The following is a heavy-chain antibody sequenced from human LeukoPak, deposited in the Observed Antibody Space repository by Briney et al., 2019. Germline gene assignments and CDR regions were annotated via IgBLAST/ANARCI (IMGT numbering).Heavy chain of an antibody. CDR2: ISGSGGST. CDR3: AKKGYYASGSYFDY. V-gene: IGHV3-23*01. D-gene: IGHD3-10*01. CDR1: GFTFSSYG. Sequence: GGSLRLSCAASGFTFSSYGMTWVRQAPGKGLEWVSGISGSGGSTYYADSVKGRFTISRDSSKNTLYLQMNSLRPEDTAMYYCAKKGYYASGSYFDYWGQGTLVTVSS. J-gene: IGHJ4*02.